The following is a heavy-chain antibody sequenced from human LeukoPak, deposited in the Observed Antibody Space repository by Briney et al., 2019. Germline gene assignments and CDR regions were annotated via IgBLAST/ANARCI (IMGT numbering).Heavy chain of an antibody. CDR2: ISYDGSNK. Sequence: GGSLRLSCAASGFTFSSYAMHWVRQAPGKGLEWVAVISYDGSNKYYADSVKGRFTIFRDNSKNTLYLQMNSLRAEDTAVYYCAREYDSSGYYKLLVDYWGQGTLVTVSS. D-gene: IGHD3-22*01. CDR1: GFTFSSYA. V-gene: IGHV3-30-3*01. J-gene: IGHJ4*02. CDR3: AREYDSSGYYKLLVDY.